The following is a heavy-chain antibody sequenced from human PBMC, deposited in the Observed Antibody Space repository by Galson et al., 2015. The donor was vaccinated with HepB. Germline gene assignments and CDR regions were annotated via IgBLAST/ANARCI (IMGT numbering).Heavy chain of an antibody. D-gene: IGHD2-15*01. CDR2: IDDSGHDT. J-gene: IGHJ4*02. CDR3: AKDSCSGGSCHCDF. CDR1: GFTFNNYA. V-gene: IGHV3-23*01. Sequence: SLRLSRAASGFTFNNYAMNWVRQAPGKGLEWVPAIDDSGHDTYYADSVQGRFTISRDNSNNMLYLQMNSLRAEDTAVYYCAKDSCSGGSCHCDFWGQGTLVTVSS.